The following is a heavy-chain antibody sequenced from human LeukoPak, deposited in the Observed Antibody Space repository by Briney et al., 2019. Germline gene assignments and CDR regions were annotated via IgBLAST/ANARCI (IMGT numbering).Heavy chain of an antibody. J-gene: IGHJ4*02. D-gene: IGHD6-6*01. CDR1: GFTFRTYG. CDR3: AKGEFIAAPHLFDY. V-gene: IGHV3-33*06. Sequence: GGSLRLSCAPSGFTFRTYGIHWVRQAPGKGLEWVAVIWYDGSNKYYADSVKGRFTISRDNSKNTLYLQMNSLRAEDTAVYYCAKGEFIAAPHLFDYWGQGTLVTVSS. CDR2: IWYDGSNK.